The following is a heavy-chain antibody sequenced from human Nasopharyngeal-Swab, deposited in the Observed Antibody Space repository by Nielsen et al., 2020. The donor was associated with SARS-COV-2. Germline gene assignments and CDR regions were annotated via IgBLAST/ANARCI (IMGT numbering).Heavy chain of an antibody. J-gene: IGHJ6*03. V-gene: IGHV4-4*02. CDR2: IYQSGNT. Sequence: WIRQPPGKGLEWIGEIYQSGNTNYNPPLKSRVSISLDKSKNQFSLNLTSVTAADTAVYYCATSGSSVTAGVNMDVWGKGTTVTVSS. CDR3: ATSGSSVTAGVNMDV. D-gene: IGHD6-13*01.